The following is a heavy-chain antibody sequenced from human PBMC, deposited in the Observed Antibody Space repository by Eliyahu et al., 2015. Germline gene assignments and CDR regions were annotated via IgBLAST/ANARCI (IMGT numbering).Heavy chain of an antibody. CDR1: GDXIXSNSAA. Sequence: QVQLQQSGPGLVKPSQTLSLTXXIXGDXIXSNSAAWNWIRXSPSXGLEWLGRTYYRSKWYTGYAASVKSRITINPDTSKNQFSLQLDSVTPEDTAVYYCASGTKLXGMDVWGQGTTVIVSS. J-gene: IGHJ6*02. V-gene: IGHV6-1*01. D-gene: IGHD1-7*01. CDR2: TYYRSKWYT. CDR3: ASGTKLXGMDV.